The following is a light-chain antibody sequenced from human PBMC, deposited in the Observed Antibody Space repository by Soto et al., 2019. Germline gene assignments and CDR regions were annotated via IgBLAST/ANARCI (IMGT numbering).Light chain of an antibody. CDR2: AAS. Sequence: EIVLTQSPGTLSLSPGERATLSCRASQSVTSSYLAWYQQKPGQAPRLLIYAASSRATGIPDRFSGSGSGTDFTLTIRRLEPEDFAVDYCQQYGYSATFGGGTKVDNK. CDR3: QQYGYSAT. CDR1: QSVTSSY. J-gene: IGKJ4*01. V-gene: IGKV3-20*01.